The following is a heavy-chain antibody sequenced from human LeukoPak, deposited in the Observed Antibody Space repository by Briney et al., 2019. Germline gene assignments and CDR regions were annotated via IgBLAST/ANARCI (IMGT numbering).Heavy chain of an antibody. J-gene: IGHJ6*03. Sequence: SETLSLTCAVYGGSFSGYYWSWIRQPPGKGLEWIGEINHSGSTNYNPSLKSRVTISVDTSKNQFSLKLSSVTAANTAVYYCARRHRYYYYMDVWGKGTTVTISS. CDR3: ARRHRYYYYMDV. V-gene: IGHV4-34*01. CDR2: INHSGST. CDR1: GGSFSGYY.